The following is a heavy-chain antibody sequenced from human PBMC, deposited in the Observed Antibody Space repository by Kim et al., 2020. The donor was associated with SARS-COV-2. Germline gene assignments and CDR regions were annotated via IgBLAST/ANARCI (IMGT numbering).Heavy chain of an antibody. D-gene: IGHD1-26*01. Sequence: SETLSLTCAVSGGSISSYYWSWIRQPQGKGLEWVGFIYYSGSSKHNPSLKSRVTISVDTSKNKFPLDLRSVTAAATAVAYCSSGRKISPGMGHLGQG. V-gene: IGHV4-59*03. CDR3: SSGRKISPGMGH. CDR1: GGSISSYY. CDR2: IYYSGSS. J-gene: IGHJ1*01.